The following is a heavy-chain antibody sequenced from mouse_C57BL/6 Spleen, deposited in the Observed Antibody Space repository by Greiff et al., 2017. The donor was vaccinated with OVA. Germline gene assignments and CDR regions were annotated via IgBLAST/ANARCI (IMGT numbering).Heavy chain of an antibody. CDR3: ARGGGSSSAWFAY. D-gene: IGHD1-1*01. Sequence: EVQLQQSGPELVKPGDSVKISCKASGYSFTGYFMNWVMQSHGKSLEWIGRINPYNGDTFYNQKFKGKATLTVDKSSSTAHMELRSLTSEDSAVYYCARGGGSSSAWFAYWGQGTLVTVSA. V-gene: IGHV1-20*01. J-gene: IGHJ3*01. CDR1: GYSFTGYF. CDR2: INPYNGDT.